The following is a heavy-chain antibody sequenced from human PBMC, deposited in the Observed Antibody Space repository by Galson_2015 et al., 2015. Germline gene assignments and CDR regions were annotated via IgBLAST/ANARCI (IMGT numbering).Heavy chain of an antibody. D-gene: IGHD5-24*01. V-gene: IGHV3-9*01. CDR3: AKVRGFGDGLEIFDY. Sequence: SLRLSCAASGFTFDDYAMHWVRQAPGKGLEWVSGISWNSGSIGYADSVKGRFTIPRDNAKNSLYLQMNSLRAEDTALYYCAKVRGFGDGLEIFDYWGQGTLVTVSS. CDR2: ISWNSGSI. J-gene: IGHJ4*02. CDR1: GFTFDDYA.